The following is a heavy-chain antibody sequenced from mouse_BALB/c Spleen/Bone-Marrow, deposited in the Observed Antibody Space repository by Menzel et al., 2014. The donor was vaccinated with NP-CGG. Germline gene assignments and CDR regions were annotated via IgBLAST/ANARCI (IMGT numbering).Heavy chain of an antibody. CDR2: IDPANGNT. J-gene: IGHJ3*01. D-gene: IGHD1-1*01. CDR1: GFNIXDTH. Sequence: VQLKQSGAELVKPGASVKLSCTASGFNIXDTHMHWVKQGPEQGLEWIGRIDPANGNTKYDPNFQGKATITADTSSNTAYLQLSSLTSEDTAVYYCSRDYGGTAWFACWGHGTLVTVSA. V-gene: IGHV14-3*02. CDR3: SRDYGGTAWFAC.